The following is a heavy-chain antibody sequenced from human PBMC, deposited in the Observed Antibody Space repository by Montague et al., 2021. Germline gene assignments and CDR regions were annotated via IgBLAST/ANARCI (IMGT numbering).Heavy chain of an antibody. CDR2: LLYDGNNE. CDR3: AKNRAAPGRSSFDY. D-gene: IGHD6-13*01. CDR1: GFTFSTYN. V-gene: IGHV3-30-3*02. Sequence: SLRLSCAASGFTFSTYNIHWVRQAPGKGLEWVAALLYDGNNEYYADSVKGRFIISRDNSKNTLFLQMNSLRADDTAVYYCAKNRAAPGRSSFDYWGQGTLVTVSS. J-gene: IGHJ4*02.